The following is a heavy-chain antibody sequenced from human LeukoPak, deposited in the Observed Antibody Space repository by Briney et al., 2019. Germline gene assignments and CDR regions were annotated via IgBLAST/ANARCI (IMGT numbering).Heavy chain of an antibody. D-gene: IGHD6-19*01. CDR3: ATVYSTGWSFHY. Sequence: ASVKVSCKASGYTFTAYYMHWVRQAPGQGLEWIGFINPNSDGTNYAQKFQGSVTMIRDTSISTAYMELSSLRSDATAVYYCATVYSTGWSFHYWGQGTLVTVSS. V-gene: IGHV1-2*02. CDR2: INPNSDGT. J-gene: IGHJ4*02. CDR1: GYTFTAYY.